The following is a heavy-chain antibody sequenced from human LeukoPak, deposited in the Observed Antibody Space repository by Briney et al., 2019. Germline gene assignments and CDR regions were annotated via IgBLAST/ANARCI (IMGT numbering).Heavy chain of an antibody. CDR3: CYSSSWYFGVAFDY. J-gene: IGHJ4*02. V-gene: IGHV3-23*01. Sequence: HPGGSLRLSCAASGFTFSSYAMSWVRQAPGKGLEWVSAISGGGGSTYYADSVKGRFTISRDNSKNTLYLQMNSLRAEDTAVYYCCYSSSWYFGVAFDYWGQGTLVTVSS. D-gene: IGHD6-13*01. CDR1: GFTFSSYA. CDR2: ISGGGGST.